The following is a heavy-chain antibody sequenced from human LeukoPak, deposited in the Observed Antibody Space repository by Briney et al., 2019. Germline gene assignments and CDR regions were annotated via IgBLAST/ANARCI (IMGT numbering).Heavy chain of an antibody. J-gene: IGHJ4*02. CDR2: IYPGDSDN. CDR1: GYIFTNYL. V-gene: IGHV5-51*01. CDR3: ARHKATAMVTSPSGLDY. D-gene: IGHD5-18*01. Sequence: GASLNFSGKGSGYIFTNYLSGWLRQMPGKGLEWMGIIYPGDSDNRYSTSSHGQATIPVDTSITTAYLQWSSLKASDTAMYYCARHKATAMVTSPSGLDYWGQETLVTVSS.